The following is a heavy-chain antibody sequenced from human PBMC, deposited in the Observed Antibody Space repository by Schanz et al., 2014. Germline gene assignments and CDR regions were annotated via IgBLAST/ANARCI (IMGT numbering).Heavy chain of an antibody. D-gene: IGHD2-2*01. J-gene: IGHJ4*02. Sequence: QVQLVESGGGVVQPGRSLRLSCAAYGFTLSSYAMHWVRQAPGKGLEWVAVISYDGSNKYYADSVKGRFTISRDNSKNTLYLHMNTLRSEDTAVYYCAKDLLYGAPMPLNHLDYWGQGTLVTVSS. CDR3: AKDLLYGAPMPLNHLDY. CDR2: ISYDGSNK. V-gene: IGHV3-30-3*01. CDR1: GFTLSSYA.